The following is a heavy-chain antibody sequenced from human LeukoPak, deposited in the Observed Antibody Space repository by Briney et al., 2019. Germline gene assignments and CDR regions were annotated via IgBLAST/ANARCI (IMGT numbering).Heavy chain of an antibody. J-gene: IGHJ5*02. D-gene: IGHD3-22*01. CDR1: GYSISSGYY. CDR2: IYHSGST. V-gene: IGHV4-38-2*01. CDR3: ARQSSEYNWFDP. Sequence: PSETLSLTCAVSGYSISSGYYWGWIRPPPGKGLEWIGSIYHSGSTYYNPSLKSRVTISVDTSKNQFSLKLSSVTAADTAVYYCARQSSEYNWFDPWGQGTLVTVSS.